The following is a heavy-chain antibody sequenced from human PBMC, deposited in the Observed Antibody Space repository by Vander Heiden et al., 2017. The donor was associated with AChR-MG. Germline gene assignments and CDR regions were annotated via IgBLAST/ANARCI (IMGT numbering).Heavy chain of an antibody. CDR3: AYYCDNMVRGVTDDAYDI. V-gene: IGHV1-69*01. CDR1: GGTFSSYA. CDR2: INQIFGTA. D-gene: IGHD3-10*01. Sequence: QVQLVQSGAEVKKPGSSVKVSCKASGGTFSSYAIGWVRQAREQGLEWKEWINQIFGTANEAQEFQGRCTIAEDESTGTAYKGLSSLRSEHTPQYYGAYYCDNMVRGVTDDAYDIW. J-gene: IGHJ3*02.